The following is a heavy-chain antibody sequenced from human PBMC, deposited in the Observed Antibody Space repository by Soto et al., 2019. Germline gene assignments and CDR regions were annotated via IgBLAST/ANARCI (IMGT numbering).Heavy chain of an antibody. V-gene: IGHV3-23*01. CDR2: ASVAST. CDR1: GFTFSSYA. Sequence: EVQLLESGGGLVQPGGSLRLSCAASGFTFSSYAMSWVRQAPGKGLEWVASVASTYYADSVKGRFTISRDNSKDTLYLQMNSLRGEDTALYYCARHPGTTSKGYFALWGRGTLVTVSS. D-gene: IGHD1-7*01. CDR3: ARHPGTTSKGYFAL. J-gene: IGHJ2*01.